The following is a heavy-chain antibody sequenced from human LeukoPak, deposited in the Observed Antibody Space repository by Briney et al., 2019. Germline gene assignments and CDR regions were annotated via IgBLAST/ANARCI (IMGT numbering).Heavy chain of an antibody. CDR1: GFTFSNYA. V-gene: IGHV3-23*01. D-gene: IGHD6-19*01. CDR3: AKEKAAVAGTWFDP. J-gene: IGHJ5*02. Sequence: GGSLRLSCAASGFTFSNYAMSWVRQAPGKGLEWVSTISGSGGSTYSADSVKGRFTMSRDNSKNTLDLQVKSLTAEDTAVYYCAKEKAAVAGTWFDPWGQGTLVTVSS. CDR2: ISGSGGST.